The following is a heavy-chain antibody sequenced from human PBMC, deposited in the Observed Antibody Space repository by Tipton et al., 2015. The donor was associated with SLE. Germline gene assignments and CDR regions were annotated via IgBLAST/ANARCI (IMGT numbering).Heavy chain of an antibody. CDR2: IYTSAST. V-gene: IGHV4-4*07. CDR3: ARDWGGEALDF. J-gene: IGHJ4*02. Sequence: TLSLTCTVSGGSISGYYWSWVRQPAGKGLEWIGRIYTSASTIYNPSLNSRVTMSLDTSKSQFSLKLTSVTAADTAVYYCARDWGGEALDFWGQGTLVTVSS. CDR1: GGSISGYY. D-gene: IGHD2-21*01.